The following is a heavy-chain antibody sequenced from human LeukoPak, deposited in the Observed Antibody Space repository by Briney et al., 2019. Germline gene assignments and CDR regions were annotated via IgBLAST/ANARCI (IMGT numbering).Heavy chain of an antibody. D-gene: IGHD1-14*01. Sequence: SETLSLTCTVSGGSISRYYWSWIRQPPGKGLEWIGYIYYSGSTNYNPSLKSRVTISVDTSKNQFSLKLNSVTAADTAVYYCARGARYPQGNFDYWGQGTLVTVPS. CDR1: GGSISRYY. CDR3: ARGARYPQGNFDY. J-gene: IGHJ4*02. CDR2: IYYSGST. V-gene: IGHV4-59*01.